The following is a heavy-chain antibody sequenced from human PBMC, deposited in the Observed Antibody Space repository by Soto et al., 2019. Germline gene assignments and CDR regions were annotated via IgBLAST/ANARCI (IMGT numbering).Heavy chain of an antibody. J-gene: IGHJ4*02. V-gene: IGHV3-23*01. CDR3: AKDPDRYDYVWGTFRYIDH. CDR2: ISTSGGRP. Sequence: GGSLNIPCKSSGFTFANYAMGWFPQIPRKGLGWVSTISTSGGRPYYADSVKGRFTISRDNSKSTLYLQMNSLRAEDTAVYYCAKDPDRYDYVWGTFRYIDHWGLGTLVTVSS. CDR1: GFTFANYA. D-gene: IGHD3-16*02.